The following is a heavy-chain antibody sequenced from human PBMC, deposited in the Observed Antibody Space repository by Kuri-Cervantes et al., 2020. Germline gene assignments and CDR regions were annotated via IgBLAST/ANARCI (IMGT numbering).Heavy chain of an antibody. J-gene: IGHJ4*02. Sequence: GGSLRLSCAASGFTFINYAMSWVRQAPGKGLEWVSSISGSGDKTYYADSVKGRFTISRDNSKNTLYLQMNSLRAEDTAVYYCARGEGTTAPFDYWGQGTLVTVSS. V-gene: IGHV3-23*01. CDR1: GFTFINYA. CDR3: ARGEGTTAPFDY. D-gene: IGHD4-17*01. CDR2: ISGSGDKT.